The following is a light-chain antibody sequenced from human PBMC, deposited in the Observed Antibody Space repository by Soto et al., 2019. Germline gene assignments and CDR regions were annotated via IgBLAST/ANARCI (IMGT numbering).Light chain of an antibody. V-gene: IGKV3-20*01. CDR3: QQYGSSPLT. CDR2: GAS. J-gene: IGKJ1*01. Sequence: EIVLTQSPGTLSLSPGESTTLSCRASQSVSSSYLSWYQQKPGQAPRLLIYGASRRATGIPDRFRGSGSGTDFTLTISRLEPEDIAVYYCQQYGSSPLTVGQGTKVDIK. CDR1: QSVSSSY.